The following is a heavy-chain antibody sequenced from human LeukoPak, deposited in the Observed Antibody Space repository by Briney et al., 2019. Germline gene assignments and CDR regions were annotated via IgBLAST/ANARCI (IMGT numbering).Heavy chain of an antibody. J-gene: IGHJ4*02. V-gene: IGHV3-7*01. D-gene: IGHD3-22*01. Sequence: AGGSLRLSCAASGISFASYWVTWVRQAPGKGLEWVANIGQDGTETVYVGSVKGRFTISRDNARKLLFLQMNSLRADDTAVYCAIPSSYDGSRYYHAYWGQGTLVSVSS. CDR1: GISFASYW. CDR3: IPSSYDGSRYYHAY. CDR2: IGQDGTET.